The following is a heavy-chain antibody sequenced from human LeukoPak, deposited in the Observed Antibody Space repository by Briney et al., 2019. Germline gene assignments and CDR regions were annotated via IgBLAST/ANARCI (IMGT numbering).Heavy chain of an antibody. J-gene: IGHJ5*02. D-gene: IGHD3-10*01. V-gene: IGHV3-48*01. CDR3: VNSGFDP. CDR1: GFTFSSYS. CDR2: ISSSSSTI. Sequence: GGSLRLSCAASGFTFSSYSMNWVRQAPGKGLEWVSYISSSSSTIYYADSVKGRFTISRDNFKNTLSLQMNGLRVEDTALYYCVNSGFDPWGQGTLVTVSS.